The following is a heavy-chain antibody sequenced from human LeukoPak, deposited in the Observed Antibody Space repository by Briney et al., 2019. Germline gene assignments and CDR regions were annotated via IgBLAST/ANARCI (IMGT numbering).Heavy chain of an antibody. CDR1: GGSFSGYY. CDR2: INHSGST. CDR3: ARVAYYDFWSGYYMVNWFDP. D-gene: IGHD3-3*01. Sequence: SGTLSLTYAVYGGSFSGYYWSWVRQPPGKGLEWIGEINHSGSTNYDPSLKSRFTISVDTSKNQFSLQLSSVTAADTAVYYCARVAYYDFWSGYYMVNWFDPWGQGTLVTVSS. J-gene: IGHJ5*02. V-gene: IGHV4-34*01.